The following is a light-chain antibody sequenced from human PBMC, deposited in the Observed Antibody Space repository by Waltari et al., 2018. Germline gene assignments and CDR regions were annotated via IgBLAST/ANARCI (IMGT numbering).Light chain of an antibody. CDR2: VDT. CDR1: NGGSKS. J-gene: IGLJ2*01. Sequence: SYVLTQPPSASVATGETARITCGGDNGGSKSVHWYQQKPGQAPLLVVYVDTARPSGIPDRFSASNSGNTATLTISRVENGDEADYYCQVWDTTSDRVVFGGGTKLTVL. CDR3: QVWDTTSDRVV. V-gene: IGLV3-21*02.